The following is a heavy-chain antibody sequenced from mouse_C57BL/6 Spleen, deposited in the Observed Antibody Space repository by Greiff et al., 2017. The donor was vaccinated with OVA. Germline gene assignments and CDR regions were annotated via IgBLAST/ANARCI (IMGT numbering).Heavy chain of an antibody. CDR3: ARGRDLLGSPFAY. CDR1: GYSFTSGYF. V-gene: IGHV3-6*01. J-gene: IGHJ3*01. Sequence: EVKLQESGPGLVKPSQSLSLSCSVTGYSFTSGYFWYWIRQFPGNILEWMGYISSDGSNNYNPSLKNRISITRDTSKNQFFLRLNSVNTEDTSTDYCARGRDLLGSPFAYWGQGTLVTVSA. D-gene: IGHD2-1*01. CDR2: ISSDGSN.